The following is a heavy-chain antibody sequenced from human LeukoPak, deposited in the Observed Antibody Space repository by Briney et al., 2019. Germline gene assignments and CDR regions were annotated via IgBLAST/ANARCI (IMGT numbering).Heavy chain of an antibody. V-gene: IGHV4-4*07. CDR2: IYTTGST. D-gene: IGHD3-16*01. CDR3: ARLIPGYFDL. J-gene: IGHJ2*01. CDR1: GGSIRSYY. Sequence: PSETLSLTCTVSGGSIRSYYWTWIRQPAGKGLEWIGRIYTTGSTNYNPSLKSRVTISVDTSKNQFSLKLSSVTAADTAVYYCARLIPGYFDLWGRGTLVTVSS.